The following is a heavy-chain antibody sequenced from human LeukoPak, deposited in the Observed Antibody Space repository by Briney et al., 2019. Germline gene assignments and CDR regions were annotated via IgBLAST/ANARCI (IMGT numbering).Heavy chain of an antibody. V-gene: IGHV4-59*01. J-gene: IGHJ4*02. D-gene: IGHD6-19*01. CDR1: DGSISSYY. Sequence: PSETLYLTCSVSDGSISSYYWSWIRQPPGKGLEWIGYIYYSGSTNYNPSLRSRVTISVDTSKNQFSLNLSSVTAAGTAVYYCARVSSSGWCFDYWGQGALVTVSS. CDR3: ARVSSSGWCFDY. CDR2: IYYSGST.